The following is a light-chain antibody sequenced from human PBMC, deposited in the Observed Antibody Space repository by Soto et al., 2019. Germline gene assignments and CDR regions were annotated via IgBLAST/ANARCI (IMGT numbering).Light chain of an antibody. CDR2: WAS. CDR1: QSVLFSSNNKNY. V-gene: IGKV4-1*01. CDR3: QQYYGTPYT. Sequence: DIVMTQSPDSLSVSLGERATINCKSSQSVLFSSNNKNYVAWYQQKPGQPPHLLIYWASTRDAGVPDRFSGSGSETDFTLTISSLQAEDVAVYYCQQYYGTPYTFGQGTKLDIK. J-gene: IGKJ2*01.